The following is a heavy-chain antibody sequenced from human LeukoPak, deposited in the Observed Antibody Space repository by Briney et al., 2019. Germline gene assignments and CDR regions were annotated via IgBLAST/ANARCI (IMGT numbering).Heavy chain of an antibody. CDR3: VKDQEMSTDEHYFDY. CDR1: GLTFSNAW. V-gene: IGHV3-64*01. Sequence: AGGSLRLSCAASGLTFSNAWMSWVRQAPGKGLEYVSAISSNGGSTYYANSVKGRFTISRDNSKNTVYLQMGSLRAEDMAVYYCVKDQEMSTDEHYFDYWGQGTLVTVSS. D-gene: IGHD5-24*01. CDR2: ISSNGGST. J-gene: IGHJ4*02.